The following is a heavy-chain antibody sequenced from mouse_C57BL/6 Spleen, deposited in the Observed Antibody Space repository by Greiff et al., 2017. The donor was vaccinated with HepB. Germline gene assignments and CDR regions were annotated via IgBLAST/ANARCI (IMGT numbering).Heavy chain of an antibody. CDR2: IYPGDGDT. Sequence: VQLQQSGPELVKPGASVKISCKASGYAFSSSWMNWVKQRPGKGLEWIGRIYPGDGDTNYNGKFKGKATLTADKSSSTAYMQLSSLTSEDSAVYFCARKLLDDWGQGTTLTVSS. CDR3: ARKLLDD. CDR1: GYAFSSSW. J-gene: IGHJ2*01. V-gene: IGHV1-82*01.